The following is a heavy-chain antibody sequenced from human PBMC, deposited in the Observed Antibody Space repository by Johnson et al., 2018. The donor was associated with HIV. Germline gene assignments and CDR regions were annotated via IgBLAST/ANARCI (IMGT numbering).Heavy chain of an antibody. D-gene: IGHD6-19*01. V-gene: IGHV3-30*03. CDR1: GFTFSSYG. CDR3: ARDAGQWLDDAFDI. Sequence: QMQLVESGGGVVQPGRSLRLSCAASGFTFSSYGMHWVRQAPGKGLEWVAVISYDGSNKYYADSVKGRFTISRDNSKNTLYLQMNSLRAEDTAVYYCARDAGQWLDDAFDIWGQGTMVTVSS. CDR2: ISYDGSNK. J-gene: IGHJ3*02.